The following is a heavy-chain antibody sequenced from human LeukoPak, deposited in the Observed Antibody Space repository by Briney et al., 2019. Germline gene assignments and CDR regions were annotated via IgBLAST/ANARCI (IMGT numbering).Heavy chain of an antibody. D-gene: IGHD3-10*01. CDR2: IYYSGST. V-gene: IGHV4-30-4*08. J-gene: IGHJ4*02. CDR3: ARGGSGSPRGYFDY. CDR1: GGSFSGYY. Sequence: SETLSLTCAVYGGSFSGYYWSWIRQPPGKGLEWIGYIYYSGSTYYNPSLKSRVTISVDTSKNQFSLKLSSVTAADTAVYYCARGGSGSPRGYFDYWGQGTLVTVSS.